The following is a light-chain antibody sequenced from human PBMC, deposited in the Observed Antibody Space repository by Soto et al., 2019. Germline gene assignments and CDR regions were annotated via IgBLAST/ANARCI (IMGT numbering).Light chain of an antibody. CDR3: QKYDSAPQT. Sequence: DIQMTQSPSSLSASVGDRVTITCRASQDVSNCLAWYQQKPGKVPTLLIYAASTLQSAVPSRFSGSGSGTDFTLTISSLQPEDVATYYCQKYDSAPQTFGQGTKVEIK. CDR1: QDVSNC. V-gene: IGKV1-27*01. J-gene: IGKJ1*01. CDR2: AAS.